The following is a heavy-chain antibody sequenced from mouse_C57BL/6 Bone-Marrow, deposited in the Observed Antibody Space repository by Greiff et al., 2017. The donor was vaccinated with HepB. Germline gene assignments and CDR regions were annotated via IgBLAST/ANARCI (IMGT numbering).Heavy chain of an antibody. CDR2: IYPSDSET. J-gene: IGHJ2*01. Sequence: QVQLQQSGAELVRPGSSVKLSCKASGYTFTSYWMDWVKQRPGQGLEWIGNIYPSDSETHYNQKFKDKATLTVDKSSSTAYMQLSSLTSEDSAVYYCARCDGYYDYWGQGTTLTVSS. CDR3: ARCDGYYDY. V-gene: IGHV1-61*01. D-gene: IGHD2-3*01. CDR1: GYTFTSYW.